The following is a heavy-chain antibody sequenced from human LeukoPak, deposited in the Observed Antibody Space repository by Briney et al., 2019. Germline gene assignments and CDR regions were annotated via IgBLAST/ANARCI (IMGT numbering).Heavy chain of an antibody. Sequence: SETLSLTCTVSGGSISSGGYYWSWIRQHPGKGLEWIGYIYYSGSTYYNPSLKSRVTISVDTSKNQFSLKLSSVTAADTAVYYCGRNGAYCIDYWGQGTLVTVSS. CDR3: GRNGAYCIDY. V-gene: IGHV4-31*03. J-gene: IGHJ4*02. CDR1: GGSISSGGYY. D-gene: IGHD2-8*01. CDR2: IYYSGST.